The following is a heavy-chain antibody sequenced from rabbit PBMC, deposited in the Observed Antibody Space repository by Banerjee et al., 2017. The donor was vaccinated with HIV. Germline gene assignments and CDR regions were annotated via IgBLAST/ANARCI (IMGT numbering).Heavy chain of an antibody. V-gene: IGHV1S45*01. CDR3: ARRASSSGWSIDL. CDR2: IYAGSSGST. CDR1: GFSFSNKAV. J-gene: IGHJ4*01. Sequence: QEQLVESGGGLVQPEGSLKLSCTASGFSFSNKAVMCWVRQAPGKGLEWIACIYAGSSGSTYYASWAKGRFTISKASSTMVTLQMTSLTAADTATYFCARRASSSGWSIDLWGPGTLVTVS. D-gene: IGHD1-1*01.